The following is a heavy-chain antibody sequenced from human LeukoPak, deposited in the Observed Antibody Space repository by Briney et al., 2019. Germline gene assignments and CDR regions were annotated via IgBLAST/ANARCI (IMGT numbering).Heavy chain of an antibody. D-gene: IGHD6-13*01. CDR3: ARERGDSSSWYSMDWYGVYSYYFDY. CDR2: INPNSGGT. J-gene: IGHJ4*02. CDR1: GYTFTGYY. Sequence: ASVKVSCKASGYTFTGYYMHGVRRAPGQGLEWMGWINPNSGGTNYAQKFQGRVTMTRDTSISTAYMELSRLRSDDTAVYYCARERGDSSSWYSMDWYGVYSYYFDYWGQGTLVTVSS. V-gene: IGHV1-2*02.